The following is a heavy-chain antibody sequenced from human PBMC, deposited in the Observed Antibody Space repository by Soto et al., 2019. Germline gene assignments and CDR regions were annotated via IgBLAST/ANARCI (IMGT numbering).Heavy chain of an antibody. Sequence: PSETLSLTCTVSGGSISSGGYYWSWIRQHPGKGLEWIGYIYYSGSTYYNPSLKSRVTISVDTSKNQFSLKLSSVTAADTAVYYCARGVLRYFDWLFPQEYYFDYWAQGTLVTVSS. CDR1: GGSISSGGYY. D-gene: IGHD3-9*01. CDR2: IYYSGST. CDR3: ARGVLRYFDWLFPQEYYFDY. J-gene: IGHJ4*02. V-gene: IGHV4-31*03.